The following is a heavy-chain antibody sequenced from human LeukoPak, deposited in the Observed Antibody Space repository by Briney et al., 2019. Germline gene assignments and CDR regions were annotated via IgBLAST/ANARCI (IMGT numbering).Heavy chain of an antibody. CDR2: MNPNSGNT. Sequence: ASVKVSCKASGYTFTSYDINWVRQATGQGLEWMGWMNPNSGNTGYAQKFQGRVTMTRNTSISTAYMEPSSLRSEDTAVYYCARRTYYYGSGSYSYGMDVWGQGTTVTVSS. V-gene: IGHV1-8*01. CDR3: ARRTYYYGSGSYSYGMDV. CDR1: GYTFTSYD. J-gene: IGHJ6*02. D-gene: IGHD3-10*01.